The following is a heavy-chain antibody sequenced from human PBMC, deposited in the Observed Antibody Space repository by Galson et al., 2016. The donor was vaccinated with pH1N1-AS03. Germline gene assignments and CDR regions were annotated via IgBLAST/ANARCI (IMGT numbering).Heavy chain of an antibody. CDR1: GFTFSSYV. CDR2: IYKDGSIY. V-gene: IGHV3-30*04. Sequence: SLRLSCAASGFTFSSYVMHWVRQAPGKGLEWVAVIYKDGSIYFSADSVKGRYTISRANFQNTLYMQMNRLRAEDTAVYYCAKDLQDYYESIGYFDYCGLGTLVIVSS. D-gene: IGHD3-22*01. J-gene: IGHJ4*02. CDR3: AKDLQDYYESIGYFDY.